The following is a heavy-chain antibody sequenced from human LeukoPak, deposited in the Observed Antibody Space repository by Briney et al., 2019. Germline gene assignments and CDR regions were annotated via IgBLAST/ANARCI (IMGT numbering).Heavy chain of an antibody. CDR2: MNPDSGDT. Sequence: ASVKVSCKASGGTFSSYAINWVRQATGHGLEWMGWMNPDSGDTAYAQKFQGRITMTRSTSITTAYMELSSLRSEDTAVYYCARGLGSYDSSEHTWPMISFWGQGTQVTVSS. D-gene: IGHD3-22*01. CDR1: GGTFSSYA. CDR3: ARGLGSYDSSEHTWPMISF. J-gene: IGHJ4*02. V-gene: IGHV1-8*02.